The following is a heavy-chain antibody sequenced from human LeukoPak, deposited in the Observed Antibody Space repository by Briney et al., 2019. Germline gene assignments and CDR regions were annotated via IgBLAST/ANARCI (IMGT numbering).Heavy chain of an antibody. CDR1: GFTFSSYS. V-gene: IGHV3-21*01. CDR2: ISSSSSYI. CDR3: ARGSSTVSGFDY. Sequence: GGSLRLSCAASGFTFSSYSMTWVRHAPGKGLEWVPSISSSSSYIYYVDSVKGRFTTSRDNAKSSLYLQMNRLRAEDTAFYYCARGSSTVSGFDYWGQGTLVPVPS. D-gene: IGHD3-10*01. J-gene: IGHJ4*02.